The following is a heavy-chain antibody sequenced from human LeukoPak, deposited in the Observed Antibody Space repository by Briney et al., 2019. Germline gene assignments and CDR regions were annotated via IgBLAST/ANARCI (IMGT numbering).Heavy chain of an antibody. J-gene: IGHJ4*02. CDR2: VYSGGNT. V-gene: IGHV3-66*01. Sequence: PGGSLRLSCAVSGFTFSNYAMSWVRQAPGKGLEWVSVVYSGGNTYYADSVKGRFTISRDNSKNTLYLQMNSLRAEDTAVYYCAREPPGGGFDYWGQGTLVTVAS. CDR1: GFTFSNYA. D-gene: IGHD3-16*01. CDR3: AREPPGGGFDY.